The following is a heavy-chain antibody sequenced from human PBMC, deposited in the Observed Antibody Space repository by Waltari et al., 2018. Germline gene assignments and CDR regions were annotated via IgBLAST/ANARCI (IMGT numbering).Heavy chain of an antibody. Sequence: QLQLQESGPGLVKPSETLSLTCTVSGGSISSSSYYWGWIRQPPGKGLEWIGSIYYSGSTYYNPSLKSRVTISVDTAKNQFSLKLGSVTAADTAVYYCARLGFDYGDYGGENYYYGMDVWGQGTTVTVSS. CDR2: IYYSGST. CDR3: ARLGFDYGDYGGENYYYGMDV. J-gene: IGHJ6*02. V-gene: IGHV4-39*01. D-gene: IGHD4-17*01. CDR1: GGSISSSSYY.